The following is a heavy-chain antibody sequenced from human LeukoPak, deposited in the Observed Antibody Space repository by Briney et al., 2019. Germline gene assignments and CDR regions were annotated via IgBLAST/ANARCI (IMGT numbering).Heavy chain of an antibody. CDR1: GFTFSGYA. D-gene: IGHD1-26*01. Sequence: GGSLRLSCAASGFTFSGYAMSWVRQAPGKGLEWVSAISGSGGSTYYADSVKGRFTISRDNSKNTLYLQMNSLRAEDTAVYYCPANGGFSSYYAWFDPWGQGTLVTVSS. CDR2: ISGSGGST. J-gene: IGHJ5*02. V-gene: IGHV3-23*01. CDR3: PANGGFSSYYAWFDP.